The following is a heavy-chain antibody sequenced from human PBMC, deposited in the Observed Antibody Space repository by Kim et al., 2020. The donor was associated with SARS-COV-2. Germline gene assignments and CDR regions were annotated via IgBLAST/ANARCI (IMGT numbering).Heavy chain of an antibody. Sequence: GGSLRLSCAASGFTFSSYAMSWVRQAPGKGLEWVSAISGSGGSTYYADSVKGRFTISRDNSKNTLYLQMNSLRAEDTAVYYCARSRRGNIVVVVAATVAFDSWGQGTMVTVSS. D-gene: IGHD2-15*01. J-gene: IGHJ3*02. V-gene: IGHV3-23*01. CDR3: ARSRRGNIVVVVAATVAFDS. CDR1: GFTFSSYA. CDR2: ISGSGGST.